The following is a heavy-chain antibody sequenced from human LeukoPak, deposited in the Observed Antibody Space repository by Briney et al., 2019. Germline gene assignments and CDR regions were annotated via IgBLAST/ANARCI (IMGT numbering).Heavy chain of an antibody. V-gene: IGHV1-69*04. CDR3: ARGDNWNPYYYYGMDV. CDR1: GGTFSSYA. CDR2: IIPILGIA. D-gene: IGHD1-20*01. J-gene: IGHJ6*02. Sequence: GSSVKVSCKASGGTFSSYAISWVRQAPGQGLEWMGRIIPILGIANYAQKFQGRVTITADKSTSTAYMELSSLRSEDTAVYYCARGDNWNPYYYYGMDVWGQGTTVTVSS.